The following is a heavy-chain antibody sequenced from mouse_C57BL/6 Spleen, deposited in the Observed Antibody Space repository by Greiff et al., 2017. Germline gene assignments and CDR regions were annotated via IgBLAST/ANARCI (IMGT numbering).Heavy chain of an antibody. D-gene: IGHD2-12*01. J-gene: IGHJ4*01. CDR2: IYPRDGST. Sequence: QVQLQQSGPELVKPGASVKLSCKASGYTFTSYDINWVKQRPGQGLEWIGWIYPRDGSTKYNEKFKGKATLTVDTSSSTAYMELHSLTSEDSAVFFCARRGDDGGYYAMGYWGQGTSVTGSS. CDR1: GYTFTSYD. V-gene: IGHV1-85*01. CDR3: ARRGDDGGYYAMGY.